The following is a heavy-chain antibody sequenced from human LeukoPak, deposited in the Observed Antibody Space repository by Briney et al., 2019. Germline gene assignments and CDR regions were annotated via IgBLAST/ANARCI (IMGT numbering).Heavy chain of an antibody. J-gene: IGHJ5*02. D-gene: IGHD6-13*01. CDR3: ARTSSSSSWRDWFDP. CDR1: GGSISSYY. Sequence: SETLSLTCTVSGGSISSYYWNWIRQPPGKGLEWLGYIYFTGSTSYNPSLESRVTISVDTSTNQFSLRLTSVTAADTAVYYCARTSSSSSWRDWFDPWGQGILVTVSS. V-gene: IGHV4-59*08. CDR2: IYFTGST.